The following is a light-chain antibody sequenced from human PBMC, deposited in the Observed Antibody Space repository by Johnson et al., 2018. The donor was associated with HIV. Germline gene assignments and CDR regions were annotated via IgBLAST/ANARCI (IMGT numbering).Light chain of an antibody. CDR2: DNN. CDR3: GVWDNSLRASYV. V-gene: IGLV1-51*01. J-gene: IGLJ1*01. Sequence: QPVLTQPPSVSAAPGQKVTISCSGSSSNIGNNYVSWYQQLPGTAPKLLIYDNNKRPSGIPDRFSGSKSGTSAILDITGLQTGDEAYYYCGVWDNSLRASYVFGTGTKVSVL. CDR1: SSNIGNNY.